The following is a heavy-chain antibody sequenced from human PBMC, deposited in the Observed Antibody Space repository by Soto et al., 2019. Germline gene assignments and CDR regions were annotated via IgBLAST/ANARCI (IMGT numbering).Heavy chain of an antibody. CDR1: GGSISSYY. D-gene: IGHD3-3*01. J-gene: IGHJ6*04. CDR2: IYYSGST. V-gene: IGHV4-59*01. CDR3: ARVELGFLGMDV. Sequence: SETLSLTCTVSGGSISSYYWSWIRQPPGKGLEWIGYIYYSGSTNYNPSLKSRVTISVDTSKNQFSLKLSSVTAADTAVYYCARVELGFLGMDVWGKGTTVTVSS.